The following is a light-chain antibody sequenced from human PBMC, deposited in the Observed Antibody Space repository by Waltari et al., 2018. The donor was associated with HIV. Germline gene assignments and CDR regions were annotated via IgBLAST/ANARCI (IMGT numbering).Light chain of an antibody. J-gene: IGLJ2*01. CDR2: SNN. CDR3: AAWDDSLNAVV. V-gene: IGLV1-44*01. Sequence: QSVLTQPPSASGTPGQRVTISCSGSSSNIGSNTVNWYQQLPGTAPKLLIYSNNQRPSGVPDRFSGSKSGTSASRAISGLQSEDEADYYCAAWDDSLNAVVFGGGTKLTGL. CDR1: SSNIGSNT.